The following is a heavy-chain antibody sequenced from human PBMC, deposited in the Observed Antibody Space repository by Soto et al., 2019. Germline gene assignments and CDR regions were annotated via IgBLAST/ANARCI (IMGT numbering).Heavy chain of an antibody. V-gene: IGHV1-69*13. D-gene: IGHD5-12*01. CDR3: ARGRGYSGDDHYYYFDMDV. CDR2: SIPIFGTA. Sequence: SVKVSCKASGGTFNNYPITWVRQAPGEGLEWMGGSIPIFGTANYAQNFQGRVTISVDESTSTAYMELSSLRSEDTAVYYCARGRGYSGDDHYYYFDMDVWGQGTTVTVS. CDR1: GGTFNNYP. J-gene: IGHJ6*02.